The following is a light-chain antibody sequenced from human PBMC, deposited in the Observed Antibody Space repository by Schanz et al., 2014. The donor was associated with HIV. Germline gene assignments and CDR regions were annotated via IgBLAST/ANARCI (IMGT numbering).Light chain of an antibody. J-gene: IGLJ2*01. CDR1: SSDVGDYNY. Sequence: QSALTQPPSASGSPGQSVTISCTGTSSDVGDYNYVSWYQQHPGKAPKLMIYEVTKRPSGVPDRFSGSKSGNTASLTVSGLQAEDEADYYCSSSAGSDNLVFGGGTKLTVL. CDR3: SSSAGSDNLV. CDR2: EVT. V-gene: IGLV2-8*01.